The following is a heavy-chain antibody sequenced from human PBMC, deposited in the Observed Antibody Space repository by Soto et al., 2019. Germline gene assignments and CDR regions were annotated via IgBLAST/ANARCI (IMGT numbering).Heavy chain of an antibody. CDR2: ISGSGGST. Sequence: GGSLRLSCAASGFTFSSYAMSWVRQAPGKGLEWVSAISGSGGSTYYADSVKGRFTISRDNSKNTLYLQMNSLRAEDTAVYYCAKNAYSRSVYHYYYLDVWGKGTTVTVSS. V-gene: IGHV3-23*01. J-gene: IGHJ6*03. D-gene: IGHD6-6*01. CDR3: AKNAYSRSVYHYYYLDV. CDR1: GFTFSSYA.